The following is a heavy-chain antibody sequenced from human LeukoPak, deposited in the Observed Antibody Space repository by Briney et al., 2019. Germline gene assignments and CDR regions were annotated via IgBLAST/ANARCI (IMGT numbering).Heavy chain of an antibody. J-gene: IGHJ4*02. CDR3: AAVVYYDSSGYYSGVHFDH. V-gene: IGHV1-69*04. CDR2: IIPILGIA. CDR1: GGTFSSYA. D-gene: IGHD3-22*01. Sequence: SVKVSCKASGGTFSSYAISWVRQAPGQGLEWMGRIIPILGIANYAQKFQGRVTITADKSTSTAYMELSSLRSEDTAVYYCAAVVYYDSSGYYSGVHFDHWGQGTLVTVSS.